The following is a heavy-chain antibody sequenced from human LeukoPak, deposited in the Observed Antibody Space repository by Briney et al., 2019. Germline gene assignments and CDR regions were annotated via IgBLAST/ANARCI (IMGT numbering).Heavy chain of an antibody. CDR2: IKSETDGGTT. V-gene: IGHV3-15*07. CDR1: GFTFSNAW. J-gene: IGHJ6*02. Sequence: GGSLRLSCAASGFTFSNAWMNWVRQAPGKGLEWVGRIKSETDGGTTDYAAPVKGRFTISRDDSKNTLYLQMNSLKTEDTAVYYCTAKYGMDVWGQGTTVTVSS. CDR3: TAKYGMDV.